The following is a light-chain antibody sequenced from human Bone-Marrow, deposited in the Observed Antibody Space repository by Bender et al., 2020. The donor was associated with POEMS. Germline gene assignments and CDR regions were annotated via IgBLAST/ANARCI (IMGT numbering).Light chain of an antibody. CDR2: EVS. J-gene: IGLJ3*02. CDR3: CSYAGSFTWV. CDR1: SSDVGRYND. Sequence: QSALTQPASVSGSPGQSVTISCTGTSSDVGRYNDISWYQQHPGKVPKLMIYEVSKWASGVPDRFSGSKSGNTASLTISGLQAADEAHYSCCSYAGSFTWVFGGGTKVTVL. V-gene: IGLV2-11*01.